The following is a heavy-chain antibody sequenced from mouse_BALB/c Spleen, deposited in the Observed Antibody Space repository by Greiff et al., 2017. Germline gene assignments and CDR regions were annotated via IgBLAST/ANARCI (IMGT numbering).Heavy chain of an antibody. CDR1: GYSFTSYW. V-gene: IGHV1-5*01. J-gene: IGHJ4*01. CDR3: TRATMITGYAMDY. Sequence: EVQLQQSGTVLARPGASVKMSCKASGYSFTSYWMHWVKQRPGQGLEWIGAIYPGNSDTSYNQKFKGKAKLTAVTSASTAYMELSSLTNEDSAVYYCTRATMITGYAMDYWGQGTSVTVSS. D-gene: IGHD2-4*01. CDR2: IYPGNSDT.